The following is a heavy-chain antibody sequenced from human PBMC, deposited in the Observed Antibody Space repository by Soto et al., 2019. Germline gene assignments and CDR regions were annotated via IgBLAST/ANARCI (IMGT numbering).Heavy chain of an antibody. V-gene: IGHV3-15*01. CDR3: RRDWDYPVL. J-gene: IGHJ4*02. CDR2: VRSKADGGTT. D-gene: IGHD1-7*01. CDR1: GFTFANAW. Sequence: EVQLVESGGGLVKPGGSLRLSCAASGFTFANAWMSWVRQAPGKGLEWVGRVRSKADGGTTDYAAPVKGRFTISRDDSENNLYLQMNSLKIDDTAVYYCRRDWDYPVLWGQGTLVTVSS.